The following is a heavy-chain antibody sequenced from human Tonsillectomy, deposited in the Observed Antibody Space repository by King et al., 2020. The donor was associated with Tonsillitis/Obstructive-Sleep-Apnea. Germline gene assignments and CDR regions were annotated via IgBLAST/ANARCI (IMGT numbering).Heavy chain of an antibody. D-gene: IGHD4-11*01. Sequence: EVQLVESGGGLVQSGRSLRLSCAASGFTFDDYAMHWVRQAPGKGLEWVSGISWNSGSIDYADSVKGRFTISRDNAKKSLYLQMNSLRAEDTALYYCAKDGYSNYVGRYFDYWGQGTLVTVSS. CDR2: ISWNSGSI. V-gene: IGHV3-9*01. CDR1: GFTFDDYA. CDR3: AKDGYSNYVGRYFDY. J-gene: IGHJ4*02.